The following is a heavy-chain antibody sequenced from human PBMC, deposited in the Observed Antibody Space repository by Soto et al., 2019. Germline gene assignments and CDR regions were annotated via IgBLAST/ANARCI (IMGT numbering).Heavy chain of an antibody. Sequence: ASVKVSCKASGYTFTSYAMHWVRQAPGQRLEWMGWINAGNGNTKYSQKFQGRVTITRDTSASTAYMELSSLRSEDTAVYYCARMVGDYYPTNWFDPWGQGTLVTVSS. CDR3: ARMVGDYYPTNWFDP. V-gene: IGHV1-3*01. J-gene: IGHJ5*02. CDR1: GYTFTSYA. CDR2: INAGNGNT. D-gene: IGHD4-17*01.